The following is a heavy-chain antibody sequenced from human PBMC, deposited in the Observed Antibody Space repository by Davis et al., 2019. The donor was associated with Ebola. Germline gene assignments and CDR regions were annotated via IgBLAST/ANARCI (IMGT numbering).Heavy chain of an antibody. D-gene: IGHD5-18*01. CDR3: ARESGGGYSYGRYFQH. CDR2: ISSSGSTI. V-gene: IGHV3-11*01. Sequence: GESLKISCAASGFTFSDYYMSWIRQAPGKGLEWVSYISSSGSTIYYADSVKGRFTISRDNAKNSLYLQMNSLRAEDTAVYYCARESGGGYSYGRYFQHWGQGTLVTVSS. CDR1: GFTFSDYY. J-gene: IGHJ1*01.